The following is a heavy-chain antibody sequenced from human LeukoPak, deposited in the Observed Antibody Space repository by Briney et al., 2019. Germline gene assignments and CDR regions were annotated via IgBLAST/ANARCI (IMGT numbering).Heavy chain of an antibody. V-gene: IGHV3-21*01. J-gene: IGHJ4*02. CDR2: ISDSSRYI. Sequence: GGSLRLSCAASGFTFSSYSMNWVRQAPGKGLEWVSSISDSSRYIFYADSAKGRFTISRDNAKNSLYLQMNSLRAEDTAVYYCAREVYCSHTTCYYFDYWGLGTLVTVSS. CDR1: GFTFSSYS. CDR3: AREVYCSHTTCYYFDY. D-gene: IGHD2/OR15-2a*01.